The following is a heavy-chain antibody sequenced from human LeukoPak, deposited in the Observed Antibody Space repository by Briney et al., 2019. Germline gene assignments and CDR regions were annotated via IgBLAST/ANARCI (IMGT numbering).Heavy chain of an antibody. CDR3: ASANFSSSSWYFHWFDP. J-gene: IGHJ5*02. CDR2: INPNSGGT. Sequence: ASVRVSCKASGYTFTRYYIHWVRQAPGQGLEWMGWINPNSGGTNYAQKFQGRVTMTRDTSISTAYIELSRLRSDDTAVYYCASANFSSSSWYFHWFDPWGQGTLVTVSS. D-gene: IGHD6-13*01. CDR1: GYTFTRYY. V-gene: IGHV1-2*02.